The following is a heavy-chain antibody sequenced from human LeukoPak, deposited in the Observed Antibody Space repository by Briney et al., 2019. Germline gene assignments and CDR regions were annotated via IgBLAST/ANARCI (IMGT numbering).Heavy chain of an antibody. Sequence: ASVKVSCKASGYTFTSYYMHWVRQAPGQGLEWMGIINPSGGSTSYAQKFQGRVTITADESTSTAYMELSSLRSEDTAVYYCARSLIPGYSSGWTLDYWGQGTLVTVSS. CDR2: INPSGGST. CDR1: GYTFTSYY. J-gene: IGHJ4*02. V-gene: IGHV1-46*01. D-gene: IGHD6-19*01. CDR3: ARSLIPGYSSGWTLDY.